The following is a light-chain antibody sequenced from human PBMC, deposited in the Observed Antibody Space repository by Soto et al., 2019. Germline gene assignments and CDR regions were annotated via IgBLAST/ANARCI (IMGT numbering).Light chain of an antibody. CDR3: QQSYSTTRT. CDR2: AAS. V-gene: IGKV1-39*01. CDR1: QSISTY. Sequence: DIQMTQSPSSLSASVGARVPITCRASQSISTYLNWFQQKPGKPPKLLIYAASSLQSGVPSRFSGSGSGTDFALTISSLQPEDFATYYCQQSYSTTRTFGQGTKVDIK. J-gene: IGKJ1*01.